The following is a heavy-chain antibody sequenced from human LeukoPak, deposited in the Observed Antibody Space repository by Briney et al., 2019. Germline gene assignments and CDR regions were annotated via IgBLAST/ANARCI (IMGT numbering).Heavy chain of an antibody. CDR1: GYSFTSYG. D-gene: IGHD2-2*01. V-gene: IGHV1-18*01. CDR3: ARDPWGRGYCSTTSCQNLGGNDAFDI. CDR2: INPYNGNT. J-gene: IGHJ3*02. Sequence: ASVNVSCKASGYSFTSYGITWVRQAPGQGLEWMGWINPYNGNTKYAQKLQGTVTMTTDTSTSTAYMDLRSLRSEDTAVYYCARDPWGRGYCSTTSCQNLGGNDAFDIWGQGTMVTVSS.